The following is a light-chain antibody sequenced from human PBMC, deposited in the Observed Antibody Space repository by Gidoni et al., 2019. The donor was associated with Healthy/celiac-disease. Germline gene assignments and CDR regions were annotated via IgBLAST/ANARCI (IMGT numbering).Light chain of an antibody. CDR1: QSISSY. CDR3: QQSYRTPQT. CDR2: AAS. J-gene: IGKJ1*01. V-gene: IGKV1-39*01. Sequence: DIKMTQSPSSLSASVGDRVTITCRASQSISSYLNWYQQKPGKAPKLLIYAASSLQSGVPSRFSGSGSGTDFPLTISSLQPEDFATYYCQQSYRTPQTFXQXTKVEIK.